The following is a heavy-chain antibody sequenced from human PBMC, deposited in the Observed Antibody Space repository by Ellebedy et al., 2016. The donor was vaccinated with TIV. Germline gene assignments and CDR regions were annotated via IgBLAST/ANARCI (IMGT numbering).Heavy chain of an antibody. D-gene: IGHD3-22*01. V-gene: IGHV3-30*18. J-gene: IGHJ3*02. CDR2: ISYDGSNK. Sequence: GESLKISCAASGFTFSSYAMHWVRQAPGKGLEWVAVISYDGSNKYYADSVKGRFTISRDNSKNTLNLQMNSLRAEDTAVYYCAKDGRGWHYYDTDAFDIWGQGTMVTVSS. CDR3: AKDGRGWHYYDTDAFDI. CDR1: GFTFSSYA.